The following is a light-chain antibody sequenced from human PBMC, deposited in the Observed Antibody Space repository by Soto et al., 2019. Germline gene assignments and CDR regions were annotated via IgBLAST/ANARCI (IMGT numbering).Light chain of an antibody. CDR3: QQRSNWVGVT. CDR2: DAS. Sequence: EIVLTQSPATLSLSPGERATLSCRASQGVSSYLAWYQQKPGQAPRLLIYDASNRATGIPARFSGSGSGTDFTLTISSIEPEDSAVYYCQQRSNWVGVTFGTGTKVDNK. CDR1: QGVSSY. J-gene: IGKJ3*01. V-gene: IGKV3-11*01.